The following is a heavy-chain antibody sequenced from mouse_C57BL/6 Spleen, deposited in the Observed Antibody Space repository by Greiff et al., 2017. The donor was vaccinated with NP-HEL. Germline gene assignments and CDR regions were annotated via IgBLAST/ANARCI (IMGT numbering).Heavy chain of an antibody. J-gene: IGHJ2*01. Sequence: DVMLVESGGGLVQPGGSLKLSCAASGFTFSDYYMYWVRQTPEKRLEWVAYISNGGGSTYYPDTVKGRFTISRDNAKNTRYLQMSRLKSEDTAMYYCARHKRDGYYPFDYWGQGTTLTVSS. D-gene: IGHD2-3*01. CDR3: ARHKRDGYYPFDY. CDR2: ISNGGGST. CDR1: GFTFSDYY. V-gene: IGHV5-12*01.